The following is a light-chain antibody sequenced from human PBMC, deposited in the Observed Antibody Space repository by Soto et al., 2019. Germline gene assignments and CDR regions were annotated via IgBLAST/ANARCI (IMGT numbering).Light chain of an antibody. CDR2: DAF. CDR3: QQYDIIHPT. CDR1: QGINNY. J-gene: IGKJ2*01. Sequence: DIQMTQSPSSLSASVGDRVTITFRASQGINNYLIWYQQKLGKAPELLIYDAFSLQTGGSSRFSGGSSGTDFTLTISSLQSEDVATYYCQQYDIIHPTFVQGTRVE. V-gene: IGKV1-33*01.